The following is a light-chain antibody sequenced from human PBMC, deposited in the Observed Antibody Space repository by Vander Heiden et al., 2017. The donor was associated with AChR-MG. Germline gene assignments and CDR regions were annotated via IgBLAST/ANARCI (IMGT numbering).Light chain of an antibody. Sequence: QSVLPQPPSASGTPGPRVTISCSGSSSNIGSNTVNWYQQHPGTAAKLLIFSNNQRTSGVPDRFSGSKSGTSASPAISGLQSEDEEDDYCEAWDESLNGRVFGGGTKLTVL. CDR2: SNN. CDR3: EAWDESLNGRV. V-gene: IGLV1-44*01. J-gene: IGLJ3*02. CDR1: SSNIGSNT.